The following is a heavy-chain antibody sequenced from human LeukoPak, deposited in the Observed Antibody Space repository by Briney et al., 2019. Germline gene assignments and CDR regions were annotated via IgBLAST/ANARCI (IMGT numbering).Heavy chain of an antibody. Sequence: SETLSLTCTVSGGSSSSYYWRWIRQPAGKGLEWIGRIYTSGSTNYNPSLKSRVAMSVDTSKNQFSLKLSSVTAADTAVYYCARERSSWYVDYWGQGTLVTVSS. CDR3: ARERSSWYVDY. CDR1: GGSSSSYY. J-gene: IGHJ4*02. V-gene: IGHV4-4*07. CDR2: IYTSGST. D-gene: IGHD6-13*01.